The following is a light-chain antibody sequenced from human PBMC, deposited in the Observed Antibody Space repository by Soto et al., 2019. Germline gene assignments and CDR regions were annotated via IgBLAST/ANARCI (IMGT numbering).Light chain of an antibody. CDR1: QSVNNNY. CDR3: QPYSSPLT. CDR2: GAS. V-gene: IGKV3-20*01. Sequence: EIVLTQSPGTLSLSPGERATLSCRASQSVNNNYLSWYQQKRGQAPRLLVYGASTRATGIPDMFSGSGSGTDFTLTISRLAAEDFAVYYCQPYSSPLTFGGGTKVEIK. J-gene: IGKJ4*01.